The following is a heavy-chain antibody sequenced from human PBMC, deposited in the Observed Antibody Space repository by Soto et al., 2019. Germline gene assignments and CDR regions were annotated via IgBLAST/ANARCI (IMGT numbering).Heavy chain of an antibody. CDR1: GFTFSSYA. CDR3: AKALAAAGYYYYYGMDV. V-gene: IGHV3-23*01. CDR2: ISGSGGST. Sequence: EVQLLESGGGLVQPGGSLRLSCAASGFTFSSYAMSWVRQAPGKGLEWVSAISGSGGSTYYADSVKGRFSSSRDNSKNTLYLQMNSLRAEDTAVYYCAKALAAAGYYYYYGMDVWGQGTTVTVSS. D-gene: IGHD6-13*01. J-gene: IGHJ6*02.